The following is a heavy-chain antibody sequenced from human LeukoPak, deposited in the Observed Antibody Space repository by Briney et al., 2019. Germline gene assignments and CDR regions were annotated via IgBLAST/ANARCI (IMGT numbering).Heavy chain of an antibody. CDR1: GYTFTGYY. Sequence: GASVKVSCKASGYTFTGYYMHWVRQAPGQGLEWMGWINPNSGGTNYAQKFQGRVTMTRDTSISTAYMELSRLRSDDTAVYYCARDRSRIVVVPAAPIGYWGQGTLVTVSS. D-gene: IGHD2-2*01. J-gene: IGHJ4*02. CDR2: INPNSGGT. V-gene: IGHV1-2*02. CDR3: ARDRSRIVVVPAAPIGY.